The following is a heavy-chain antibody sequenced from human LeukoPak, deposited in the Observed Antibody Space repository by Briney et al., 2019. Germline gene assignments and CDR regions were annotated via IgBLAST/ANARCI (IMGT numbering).Heavy chain of an antibody. V-gene: IGHV1-18*01. CDR2: ISAYNGNT. CDR1: GYTFTSYG. Sequence: GSVKVSCKASGYTFTSYGISWVRQAPGQGLEWMGWISAYNGNTNYAQKLQGRVTMTTDTSTSTAYMELSSLRSEDTAVYYCARRVLYYYDSSGYSVDAFDIWGQGTMVTVSS. D-gene: IGHD3-22*01. J-gene: IGHJ3*02. CDR3: ARRVLYYYDSSGYSVDAFDI.